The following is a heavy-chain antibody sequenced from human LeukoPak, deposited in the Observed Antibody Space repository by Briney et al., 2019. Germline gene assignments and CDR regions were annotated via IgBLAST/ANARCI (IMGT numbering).Heavy chain of an antibody. Sequence: GGSLRLSCAASGFTFTSYWMNWVPQAPGKGLEWVAFIRYDGSNKYYADSVKGRFTISRDNSKNTLYLQMNSLRAEDTAVYYCAKDALPPFVNYDFWSGYPPLGYWGQGTLVTVSS. CDR3: AKDALPPFVNYDFWSGYPPLGY. CDR2: IRYDGSNK. D-gene: IGHD3-3*01. CDR1: GFTFTSYW. J-gene: IGHJ4*02. V-gene: IGHV3-30*02.